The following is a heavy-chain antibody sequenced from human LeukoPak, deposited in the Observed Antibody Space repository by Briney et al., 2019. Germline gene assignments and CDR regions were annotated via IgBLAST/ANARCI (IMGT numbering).Heavy chain of an antibody. J-gene: IGHJ6*03. V-gene: IGHV1-69*06. D-gene: IGHD5-12*01. Sequence: VASVKVSCKASGGTFSSYGISWVRQAPGQGLEWMGGIIPIFGTANYAQKFQGRVTITADKSTSTAYMELSSLRSEDTAVYYCAGWGSGYEFRNYYYYMDVWGKGTTVTVSS. CDR2: IIPIFGTA. CDR3: AGWGSGYEFRNYYYYMDV. CDR1: GGTFSSYG.